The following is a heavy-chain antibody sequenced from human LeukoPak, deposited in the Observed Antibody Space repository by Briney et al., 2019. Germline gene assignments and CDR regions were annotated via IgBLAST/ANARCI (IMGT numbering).Heavy chain of an antibody. CDR3: ARDCSSTSCYASFDP. J-gene: IGHJ5*02. CDR1: GGSISSYY. CDR2: IYTSGST. V-gene: IGHV4-4*07. Sequence: SETLSLTCTVSGGSISSYYWSWIRQPAGKGLEWIGRIYTSGSTNYKPSLKSRVTMSVEPSKNQFSLKLMPVTAADTDVYYCARDCSSTSCYASFDPWGQGTPVTVSS. D-gene: IGHD2-2*01.